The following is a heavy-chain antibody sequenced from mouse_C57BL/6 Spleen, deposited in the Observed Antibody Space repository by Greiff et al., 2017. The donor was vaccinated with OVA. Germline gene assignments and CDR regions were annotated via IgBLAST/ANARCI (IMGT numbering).Heavy chain of an antibody. CDR3: TRNYEAY. CDR2: IRNKANNHGT. D-gene: IGHD1-1*01. J-gene: IGHJ3*01. Sequence: EVQLVESGGGLVQPGGSMKLSCAASGFTFRDAWMDWVRQSPEKGLEWVAEIRNKANNHGTYYAESVKWRFTISRDDYKSSVDLQMSSLRAEDTGIYYCTRNYEAYWGQGTLVTVSA. CDR1: GFTFRDAW. V-gene: IGHV6-6*01.